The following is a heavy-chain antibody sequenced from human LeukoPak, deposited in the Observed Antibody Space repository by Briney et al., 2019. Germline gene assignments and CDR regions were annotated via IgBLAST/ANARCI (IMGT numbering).Heavy chain of an antibody. CDR2: IYYSGST. Sequence: SETLSLTCAVYGGSFSGYYWGWIRQPPGKGLEWIGSIYYSGSTYYNPSLKSRVSISVDTSKNQFSLKLNSLTAADTAVCYCATGGWFEESRGVYWGQGTLVTVSS. J-gene: IGHJ4*02. CDR1: GGSFSGYY. V-gene: IGHV4-34*01. D-gene: IGHD3-10*01. CDR3: ATGGWFEESRGVY.